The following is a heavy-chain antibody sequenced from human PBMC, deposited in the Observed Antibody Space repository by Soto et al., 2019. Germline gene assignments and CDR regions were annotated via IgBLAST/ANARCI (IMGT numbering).Heavy chain of an antibody. V-gene: IGHV3-30-3*01. J-gene: IGHJ4*02. CDR3: ARAVRVRVVPYFDY. CDR1: GFTFSSYA. CDR2: ISYDGSNK. D-gene: IGHD2-2*01. Sequence: HPGGSLRLSCAASGFTFSSYAMHWVRQAPGKGLEWVAVISYDGSNKYYADSVKGRFTISRDNSKNTLYLQMNSLRAEDTAVYYCARAVRVRVVPYFDYWGQGTLVTVSS.